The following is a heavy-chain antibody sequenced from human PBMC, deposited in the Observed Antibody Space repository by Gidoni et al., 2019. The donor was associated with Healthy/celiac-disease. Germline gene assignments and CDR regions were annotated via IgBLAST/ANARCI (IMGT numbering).Heavy chain of an antibody. CDR2: ISSSSSYI. Sequence: EVQLVDSGGGLVKPGGSLRLPCAAPGFPFSSSSMNWLRQAPGKGLEWVSSISSSSSYIYYADSVKGRFTISRDNAKNSLYLQMNSLRAEDTAVYYCARERGLRFLGDYLDYWGQGTLVTVSS. CDR1: GFPFSSSS. D-gene: IGHD3-3*01. CDR3: ARERGLRFLGDYLDY. J-gene: IGHJ4*02. V-gene: IGHV3-21*01.